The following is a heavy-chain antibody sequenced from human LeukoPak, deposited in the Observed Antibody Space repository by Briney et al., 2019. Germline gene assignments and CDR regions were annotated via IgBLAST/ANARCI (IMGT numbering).Heavy chain of an antibody. V-gene: IGHV3-30*03. CDR1: GFTFSTYG. D-gene: IGHD5-24*01. J-gene: IGHJ4*02. CDR3: VRDGGDGYNSIDY. CDR2: VSHDGGSQ. Sequence: PGGSPRLSCAASGFTFSTYGMHWVRQSPGKGLECMAVVSHDGGSQYYADSVKGRFTISRDNSKNTLYLQMNSLRDEDTAVYYCVRDGGDGYNSIDYWGQGTLVTVSS.